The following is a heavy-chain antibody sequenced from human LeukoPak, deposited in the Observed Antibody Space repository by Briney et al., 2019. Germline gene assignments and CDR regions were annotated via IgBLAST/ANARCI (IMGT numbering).Heavy chain of an antibody. CDR3: VRQFAS. Sequence: GGSLRLSCAASGFTFSSYSMNWVRQLPGKRLEWVAYVSGSGSTVYYADSVKGRFTVSRDNGKSSLYLQMNSLRVEDTALYYCVRQFASWGQGTLVTVSS. CDR1: GFTFSSYS. V-gene: IGHV3-48*01. J-gene: IGHJ4*02. CDR2: VSGSGSTV.